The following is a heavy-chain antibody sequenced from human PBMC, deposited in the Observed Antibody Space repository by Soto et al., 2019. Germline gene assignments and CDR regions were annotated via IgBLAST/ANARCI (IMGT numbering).Heavy chain of an antibody. CDR2: ISDSGDTT. CDR1: GFTFNNYG. J-gene: IGHJ6*03. Sequence: EVQLLDSGGGLVQPGGSLSLSCVASGFTFNNYGVSWVRQAPGKGLEWVSSISDSGDTTYYADSVKGRFTISRDNSKNTTYLQMNSLRVEDTALYYCASKGAGYCSGGSCYYMGVWGKGTTVAVSS. CDR3: ASKGAGYCSGGSCYYMGV. D-gene: IGHD2-15*01. V-gene: IGHV3-23*01.